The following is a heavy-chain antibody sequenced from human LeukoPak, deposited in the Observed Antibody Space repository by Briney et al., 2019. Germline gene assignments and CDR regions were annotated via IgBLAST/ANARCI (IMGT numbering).Heavy chain of an antibody. Sequence: SETLSLTCAVYGGSFSGYYWSWIRQPPGKGLEWIGEINHSGSTNYNPSPKSRVTISVDTSKNQFSLKLSSVTAADTAVYYCASSPFGESHNYYYYYGMDVWGQGTTVTVSS. J-gene: IGHJ6*02. CDR3: ASSPFGESHNYYYYYGMDV. D-gene: IGHD3-10*01. V-gene: IGHV4-34*01. CDR2: INHSGST. CDR1: GGSFSGYY.